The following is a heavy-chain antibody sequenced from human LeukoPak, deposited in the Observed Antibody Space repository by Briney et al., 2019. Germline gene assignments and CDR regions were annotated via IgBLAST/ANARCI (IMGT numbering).Heavy chain of an antibody. CDR3: ARADSGTPYYFDY. Sequence: PGGSLRLSCAASGFTFSSYSMNWVRQAPGKGLEWVSSISSSSSCIYYADSVKGRFTISRDNAKDSLYLQMNSLRAEDTAVYYCARADSGTPYYFDYWGQGTLVTVSS. D-gene: IGHD5-12*01. CDR1: GFTFSSYS. V-gene: IGHV3-21*01. J-gene: IGHJ4*02. CDR2: ISSSSSCI.